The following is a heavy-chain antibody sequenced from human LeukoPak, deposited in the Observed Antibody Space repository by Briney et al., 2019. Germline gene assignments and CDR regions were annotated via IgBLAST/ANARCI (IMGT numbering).Heavy chain of an antibody. CDR2: ISASGGST. D-gene: IGHD3-22*01. J-gene: IGHJ4*02. CDR1: GFTFSSYA. CDR3: AKALIPTYYYDSSGYYQLGY. Sequence: GGSLRLSCAASGFTFSSYAMSWVRQAPGKGLEWVSAISASGGSTYYADSVKGRFTISRDNSKTTLYLQMNSLRAEDTAVYYCAKALIPTYYYDSSGYYQLGYWGQGTLVTVPS. V-gene: IGHV3-23*01.